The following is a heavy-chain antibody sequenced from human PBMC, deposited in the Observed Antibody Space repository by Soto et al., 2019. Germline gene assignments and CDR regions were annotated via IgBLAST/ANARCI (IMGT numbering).Heavy chain of an antibody. CDR3: ARVGSSGWYYFDY. V-gene: IGHV4-59*01. CDR2: IYYSGST. CDR1: GGSISSYY. J-gene: IGHJ4*02. D-gene: IGHD6-19*01. Sequence: SETLSLTCTVSGGSISSYYWSWIRQPPGKGLEWIGYIYYSGSTNYNPSLKSRVTISVDTSKNQFSLKLSSVTAADTAVYYCARVGSSGWYYFDYWGQGTLVTVSS.